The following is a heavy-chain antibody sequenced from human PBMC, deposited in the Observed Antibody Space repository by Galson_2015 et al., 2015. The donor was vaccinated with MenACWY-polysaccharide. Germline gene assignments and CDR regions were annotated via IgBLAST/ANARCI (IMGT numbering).Heavy chain of an antibody. Sequence: SLRLSCAASGLTFRSSGMHWVRQAPGKGLEWVALIQNVGSPKAYADSVKGRFTISRDNSKYTLYLEMNSLRAEDTAVYYCARENSRIVFHAFDISVHRTMFPVSS. CDR3: ARENSRIVFHAFDI. V-gene: IGHV3-33*05. J-gene: IGHJ3*02. D-gene: IGHD4-11*01. CDR2: IQNVGSPK. CDR1: GLTFRSSG.